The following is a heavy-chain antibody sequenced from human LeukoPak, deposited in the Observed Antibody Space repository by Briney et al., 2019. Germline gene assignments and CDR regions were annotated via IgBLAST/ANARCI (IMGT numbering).Heavy chain of an antibody. CDR1: GGSITSYY. Sequence: SETLSLTCTVSGGSITSYYWTWTRQPPGKGLEWIGYKSYSGSTNYNPSLKSRVTISIDTSKNQLSLNMSSVTAADTAVYYCARGITLFGVVIPFPYWGQGTLVTVSS. J-gene: IGHJ4*02. V-gene: IGHV4-59*01. D-gene: IGHD3-3*01. CDR2: KSYSGST. CDR3: ARGITLFGVVIPFPY.